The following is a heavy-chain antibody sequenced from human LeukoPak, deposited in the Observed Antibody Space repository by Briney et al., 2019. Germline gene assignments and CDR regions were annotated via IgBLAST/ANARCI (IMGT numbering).Heavy chain of an antibody. Sequence: ASLKVSCKASGYTFTGYYMHWVRQAPGQGLQWMGWINPNSGGTNYAQMFQGRVTMTRDTSISTAYMELSRLRSDDTAVYYCARDPQTSAYYYGSGSFRTLDYWGQGTLVTASS. J-gene: IGHJ4*02. V-gene: IGHV1-2*02. D-gene: IGHD3-10*01. CDR2: INPNSGGT. CDR1: GYTFTGYY. CDR3: ARDPQTSAYYYGSGSFRTLDY.